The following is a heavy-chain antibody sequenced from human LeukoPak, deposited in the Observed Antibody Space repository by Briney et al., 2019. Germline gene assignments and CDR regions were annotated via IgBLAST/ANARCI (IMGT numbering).Heavy chain of an antibody. CDR3: AKDLKWSQYYYYGMDV. CDR1: GFTFSSYA. Sequence: GGSLRLSCAASGFTFSSYAMSWVRQAPGKGLEWVSAISGSGGSTYYADSVKGRFTISRDNSKNTLYLQMNSLRAEDTAVYYCAKDLKWSQYYYYGMDVWGHGTTVTVSS. D-gene: IGHD2-8*01. J-gene: IGHJ6*02. V-gene: IGHV3-23*01. CDR2: ISGSGGST.